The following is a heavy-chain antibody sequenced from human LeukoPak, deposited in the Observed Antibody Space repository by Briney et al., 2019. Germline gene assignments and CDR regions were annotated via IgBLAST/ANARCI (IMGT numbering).Heavy chain of an antibody. D-gene: IGHD3-3*01. J-gene: IGHJ5*02. Sequence: GGSLRLSCAASGFTFSNVWMSWVRQAPGKGLEWVGRTKSQTHGGTADYAAPVKGRFTISRDDSENMLYLQMDSLKTEDTAVYYCTTDRFSWGQGILVTVSS. CDR2: TKSQTHGGTA. V-gene: IGHV3-15*01. CDR1: GFTFSNVW. CDR3: TTDRFS.